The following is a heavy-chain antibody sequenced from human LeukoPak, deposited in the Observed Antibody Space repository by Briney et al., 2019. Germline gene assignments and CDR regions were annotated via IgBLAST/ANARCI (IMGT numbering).Heavy chain of an antibody. CDR1: GFTFSSYA. J-gene: IGHJ6*02. Sequence: GGSLRLSCAAYGFTFSSYAMTWVRQAPGKGLEWVSVISRSGSSTFYADSVKGRFTISRDNSKNTLFLQMNSLRAEDTAVYYCAKVLITVPPYYYYYGMDVWGQGTTVTVSS. D-gene: IGHD3-22*01. V-gene: IGHV3-23*01. CDR3: AKVLITVPPYYYYYGMDV. CDR2: ISRSGSST.